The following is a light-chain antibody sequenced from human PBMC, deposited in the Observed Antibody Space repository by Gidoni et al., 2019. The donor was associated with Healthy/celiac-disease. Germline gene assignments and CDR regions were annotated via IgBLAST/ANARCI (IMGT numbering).Light chain of an antibody. CDR1: QSISSY. CDR3: EQSYSTPST. V-gene: IGKV1-39*01. CDR2: AAS. Sequence: DIQLTQSPSSLSASVGDRVTITCRACQSISSYLNWYQQKPGKAPKLLIYAASSLQSGVPSRFSGSGSGTDFTLTISSLQPEDFATYYCEQSYSTPSTFGPGTKVDIK. J-gene: IGKJ3*01.